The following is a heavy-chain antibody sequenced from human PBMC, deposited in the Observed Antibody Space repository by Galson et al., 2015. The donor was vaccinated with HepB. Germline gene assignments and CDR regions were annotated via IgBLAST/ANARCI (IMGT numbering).Heavy chain of an antibody. J-gene: IGHJ5*02. V-gene: IGHV3-21*01. D-gene: IGHD2-2*02. CDR3: ARDPEGCSSTSCYSSWFDP. CDR1: GFTFSSYS. Sequence: SLRLSCAASGFTFSSYSMNWVRQAPGKGLEWVSSISSSSSYIYYADSVKGRFTISRDNAKNSLYLQMNSLRAEDTAVYYCARDPEGCSSTSCYSSWFDPWGQGTLVTVSS. CDR2: ISSSSSYI.